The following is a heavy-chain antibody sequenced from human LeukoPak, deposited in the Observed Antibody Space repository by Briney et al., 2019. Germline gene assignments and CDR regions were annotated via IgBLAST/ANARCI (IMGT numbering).Heavy chain of an antibody. CDR2: INPNSGGT. Sequence: ASVTLSFNGSGYTFTGSYMHWLRKAPGHGLEWMGWINPNSGGTNYAQKFQGRVTMTRDTSISTAYMELSRLSSDDTAVYDCFFQGRVGYGGQGTLVTVSS. CDR3: FFQGRVGY. V-gene: IGHV1-2*02. CDR1: GYTFTGSY. J-gene: IGHJ4*02. D-gene: IGHD3-3*01.